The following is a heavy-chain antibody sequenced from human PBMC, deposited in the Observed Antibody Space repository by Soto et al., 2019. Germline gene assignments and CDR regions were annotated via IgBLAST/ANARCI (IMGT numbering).Heavy chain of an antibody. Sequence: EVQLVESGGGLVQPGGSLRLSCEASGFTFRNYDMHWVRQGTGKGLEWVSGISAAGDPDYADSVEGRFTSSRENAQNSFFMQMNSLRVGYPAVYYCARTDRDFYGLDVWGQGTTVIVSS. V-gene: IGHV3-13*05. CDR3: ARTDRDFYGLDV. J-gene: IGHJ6*02. CDR2: ISAAGDP. CDR1: GFTFRNYD.